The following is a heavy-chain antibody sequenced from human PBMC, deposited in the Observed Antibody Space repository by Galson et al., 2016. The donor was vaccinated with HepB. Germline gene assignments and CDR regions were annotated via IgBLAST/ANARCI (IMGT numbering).Heavy chain of an antibody. Sequence: CAISGDSVSNNSATWNWIRQSPSRGLEWLGRTYYRSNLNNDYAISLQGRITINPDTSKNHFTLHLNSVTPEDTAVYYCARATVCSGTTCFLTHWGQGTLVTVSS. CDR3: ARATVCSGTTCFLTH. CDR2: TYYRSNLNN. D-gene: IGHD2-2*01. J-gene: IGHJ4*02. CDR1: GDSVSNNSAT. V-gene: IGHV6-1*01.